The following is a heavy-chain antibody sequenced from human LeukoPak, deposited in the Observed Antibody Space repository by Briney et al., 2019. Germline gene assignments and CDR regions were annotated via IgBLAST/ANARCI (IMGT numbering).Heavy chain of an antibody. CDR1: GGSISSGSYY. CDR3: ARGARHSSSSFDY. CDR2: IYTSGST. D-gene: IGHD6-13*01. J-gene: IGHJ4*02. V-gene: IGHV4-61*02. Sequence: PSETLSLTCTVSGGSISSGSYYWSWIRQPAGKGLEWIGRIYTSGSTNYNPSLKSRVTISVDTSKNQFSLKLSSVTAADTAVYYCARGARHSSSSFDYWDQGTLVTVSS.